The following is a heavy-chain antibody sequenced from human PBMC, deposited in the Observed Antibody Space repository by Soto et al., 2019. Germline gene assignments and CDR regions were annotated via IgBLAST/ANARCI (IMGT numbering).Heavy chain of an antibody. Sequence: QVQLQQWGAGPLRPLETLSLTCGVSGGSFSGDYWACIRQSPGKGLEWIGEIKDRGSINYNPSLKSRVSISVDTSKNHYALNLRSVTAADTAVYYCARESHDILTGPPWVWYFDLWGRGTLVTVSS. J-gene: IGHJ2*01. CDR2: IKDRGSI. CDR1: GGSFSGDY. D-gene: IGHD3-9*01. V-gene: IGHV4-34*01. CDR3: ARESHDILTGPPWVWYFDL.